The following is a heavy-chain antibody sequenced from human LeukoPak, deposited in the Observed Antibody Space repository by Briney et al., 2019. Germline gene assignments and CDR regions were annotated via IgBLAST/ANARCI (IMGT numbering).Heavy chain of an antibody. CDR3: ARDRVSGWYNNWFDP. J-gene: IGHJ5*02. Sequence: GGSLRLSCAASGFTFSSYSMNWVRQAQGKGLEWVSYISSSSTIYYADSVKGRFTISRDNAKNSLYLQMNSLRAEDTAVYYCARDRVSGWYNNWFDPWGQGTLVTVSS. CDR1: GFTFSSYS. D-gene: IGHD6-19*01. V-gene: IGHV3-48*04. CDR2: ISSSSTI.